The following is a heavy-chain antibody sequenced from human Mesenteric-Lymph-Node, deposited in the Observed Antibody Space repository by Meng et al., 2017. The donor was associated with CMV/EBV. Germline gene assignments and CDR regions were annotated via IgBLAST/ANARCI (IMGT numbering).Heavy chain of an antibody. V-gene: IGHV3-23*01. J-gene: IGHJ6*02. D-gene: IGHD3-10*01. CDR3: AMVPESQYYYYYYGMDV. Sequence: GGSLRLSCAASGFTFSSYAMSWVRQAPGKGLEWVSAISGSGGSTNYADSVKGRFTISRDNSKNTLYLQMNSLRAEDTAVYYCAMVPESQYYYYYYGMDVWGQGTTVTVSS. CDR2: ISGSGGST. CDR1: GFTFSSYA.